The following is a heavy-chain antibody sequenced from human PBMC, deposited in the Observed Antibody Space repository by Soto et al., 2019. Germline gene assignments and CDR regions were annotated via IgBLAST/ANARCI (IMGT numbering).Heavy chain of an antibody. J-gene: IGHJ5*02. CDR1: GYSFTSYW. Sequence: AGESLKISCKGSGYSFTSYWIAWVRQMPGKGLECMGIIYPGDSDTRYSPSFEGQVTISADKSINTAYLQWSSLKASDSAMYYCARPFDTSGWYDHWGQGTLVTV. CDR2: IYPGDSDT. D-gene: IGHD6-19*01. CDR3: ARPFDTSGWYDH. V-gene: IGHV5-51*01.